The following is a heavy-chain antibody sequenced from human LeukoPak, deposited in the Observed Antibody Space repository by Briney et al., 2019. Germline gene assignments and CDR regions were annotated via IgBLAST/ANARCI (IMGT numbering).Heavy chain of an antibody. J-gene: IGHJ6*03. Sequence: SSVKLSCKASGGTFSSYTISWVRQAPGQGVEWMGRIIPILGIANYAQKFQSRVTITADKSSSTAYMELSSLRSEDTAVYYCARGVYYSNPYYYYYMDVWGKGTTVTVSS. CDR1: GGTFSSYT. CDR2: IIPILGIA. D-gene: IGHD4-11*01. CDR3: ARGVYYSNPYYYYYMDV. V-gene: IGHV1-69*02.